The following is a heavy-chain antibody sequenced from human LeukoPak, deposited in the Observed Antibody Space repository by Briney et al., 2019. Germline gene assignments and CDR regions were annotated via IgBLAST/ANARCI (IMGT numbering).Heavy chain of an antibody. D-gene: IGHD1-14*01. J-gene: IGHJ4*01. Sequence: ASVKVSCKASGYTFTSYYMHWVRQAPGQGLEWMGIINPSGGSTSYAQKFQGRVTMTRDMSTSTVYMELSSLRSEDTAVYYCARDSNRYDFDYWGHGTLVTVSS. CDR3: ARDSNRYDFDY. V-gene: IGHV1-46*01. CDR1: GYTFTSYY. CDR2: INPSGGST.